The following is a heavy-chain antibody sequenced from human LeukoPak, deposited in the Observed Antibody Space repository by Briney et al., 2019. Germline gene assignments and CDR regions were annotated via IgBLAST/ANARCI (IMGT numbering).Heavy chain of an antibody. CDR3: ARAVSGRFDY. CDR1: GGSMSPYH. Sequence: SETLSLTCTVSGGSMSPYHWGWIRQPPGKGLAWTAYIYYSGSTNYNPSLKSRVTISVDTSKNQFSLKLSSVTAADTAIYYCARAVSGRFDYWGQGTLVTVSS. J-gene: IGHJ4*02. CDR2: IYYSGST. V-gene: IGHV4-59*08. D-gene: IGHD6-19*01.